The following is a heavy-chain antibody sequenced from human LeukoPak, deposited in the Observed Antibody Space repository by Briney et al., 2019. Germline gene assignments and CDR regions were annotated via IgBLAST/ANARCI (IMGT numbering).Heavy chain of an antibody. D-gene: IGHD6-13*01. Sequence: GGSLRLSCAASGFTFSSYAMSWVRQAPGKGLEWVSAISGSGGSTYYADSVKGRFTTSRDNSKNTLYLQMNSLRAEDTAVYYCAKGGSSSWYHYFDYWGQGTLVTVSS. CDR3: AKGGSSSWYHYFDY. V-gene: IGHV3-23*01. J-gene: IGHJ4*02. CDR1: GFTFSSYA. CDR2: ISGSGGST.